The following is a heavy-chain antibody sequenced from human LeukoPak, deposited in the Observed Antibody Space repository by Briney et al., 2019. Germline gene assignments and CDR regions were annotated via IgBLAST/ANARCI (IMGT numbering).Heavy chain of an antibody. CDR2: ISGSGDRT. V-gene: IGHV3-23*01. D-gene: IGHD5-18*01. CDR3: ARAVRGYRRPLHY. Sequence: GGSLRLSCAASGFTFSNYAMNWVRQSPGKGLEWVAGISGSGDRTYIADSVKGRLTISRDNSKNTMYLQMNSLRADDTAIYYCARAVRGYRRPLHYWGQGTLVTVSS. J-gene: IGHJ4*02. CDR1: GFTFSNYA.